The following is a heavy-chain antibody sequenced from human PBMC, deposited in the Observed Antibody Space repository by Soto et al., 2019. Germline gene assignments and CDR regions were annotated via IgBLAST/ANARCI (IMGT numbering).Heavy chain of an antibody. D-gene: IGHD2-15*01. CDR2: ISPSTNHI. CDR1: GFTFSSCT. J-gene: IGHJ6*02. Sequence: EVHLVESGGGLVKPGGSLRLSCAVSGFTFSSCTMNWVRQAPGKGLEWVSSISPSTNHIYYADSVKGRFTISRDNAKNSLFLQMNSLRAEDTAVYYCSGCSGGACHQNYGMDVWGQGTTVTVSS. CDR3: SGCSGGACHQNYGMDV. V-gene: IGHV3-21*01.